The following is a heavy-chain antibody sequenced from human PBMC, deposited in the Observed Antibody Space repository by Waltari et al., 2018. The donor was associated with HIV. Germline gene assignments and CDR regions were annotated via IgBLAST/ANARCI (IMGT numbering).Heavy chain of an antibody. Sequence: DVLLVESGGKVVRPGGSLRLSCAASGFTFDSYGMHWIRQAPGTGLEWVSSISGSGSSPYFADSVKGRFTISRDNSKNTLYLQMNSLRAEDTAVYYCAREGSFSSSGSFGDYWGQGTLVTVSS. CDR2: ISGSGSSP. CDR3: AREGSFSSSGSFGDY. J-gene: IGHJ4*02. D-gene: IGHD1-26*01. CDR1: GFTFDSYG. V-gene: IGHV3-23*04.